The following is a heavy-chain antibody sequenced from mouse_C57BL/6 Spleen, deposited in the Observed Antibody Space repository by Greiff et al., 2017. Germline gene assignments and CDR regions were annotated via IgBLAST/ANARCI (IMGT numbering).Heavy chain of an antibody. CDR3: ASYDYDGLDY. V-gene: IGHV1-82*01. CDR2: IYPGDGDT. Sequence: VKLQQSGPELVKPGASVKISCKASGYAFSSSWMNWVKQRPGKGLEWIGRIYPGDGDTNYNGKFKGKATLTADKSSSTAYMQLSSLTSEDSAVYFCASYDYDGLDYWGQGTTLTVSS. J-gene: IGHJ2*01. CDR1: GYAFSSSW. D-gene: IGHD2-4*01.